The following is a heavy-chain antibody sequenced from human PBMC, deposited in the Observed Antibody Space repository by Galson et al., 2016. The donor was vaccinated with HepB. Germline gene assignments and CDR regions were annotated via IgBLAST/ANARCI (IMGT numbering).Heavy chain of an antibody. D-gene: IGHD6-13*01. CDR1: GGSISSNNW. J-gene: IGHJ4*02. Sequence: SETLSLTCAVSGGSISSNNWWSWVRQPPGKGLEWIGEIYHSGSTDYNPSLKSRVTISMDKSKNHFSLKLSSVTAADTAVYYCARDLSPPAAGGPYFFDYWGQGILVTVSS. CDR2: IYHSGST. V-gene: IGHV4-4*02. CDR3: ARDLSPPAAGGPYFFDY.